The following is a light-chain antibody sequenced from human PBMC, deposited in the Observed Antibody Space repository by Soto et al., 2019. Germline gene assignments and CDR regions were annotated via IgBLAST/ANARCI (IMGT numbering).Light chain of an antibody. CDR1: QGLSSY. CDR3: QHRDSYST. CDR2: AAS. J-gene: IGKJ5*01. Sequence: DLQLTQSPSFLSASVGDRVTITCRASQGLSSYLAWYQQKPGKAPKLLIYAASTLQSGVPSRFSGSGSGTEFTLTISSLQPEEFATYYSQHRDSYSTFGQGTRLEIK. V-gene: IGKV1-9*01.